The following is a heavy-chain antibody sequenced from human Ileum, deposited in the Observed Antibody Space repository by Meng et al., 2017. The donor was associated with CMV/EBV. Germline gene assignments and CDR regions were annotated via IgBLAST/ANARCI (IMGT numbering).Heavy chain of an antibody. CDR1: GFRFDDHA. CDR3: TRGYSGSSG. CDR2: ISWNSGSI. J-gene: IGHJ4*02. D-gene: IGHD4-11*01. V-gene: IGHV3-9*01. Sequence: SLKISCAASGFRFDDHAMHWVRQPPGKGLEWVAGISWNSGSIGYVDSVKGRFTISRDNSKNTLNLQMNGLGPEDTAVYYCTRGYSGSSGWGQGTLVTVSS.